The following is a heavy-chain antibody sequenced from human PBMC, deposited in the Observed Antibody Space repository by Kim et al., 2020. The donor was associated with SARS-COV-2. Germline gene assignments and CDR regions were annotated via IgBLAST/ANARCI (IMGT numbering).Heavy chain of an antibody. CDR1: GYTFTGYY. J-gene: IGHJ5*02. V-gene: IGHV1-2*02. CDR3: ARDGGVVGATGWFDP. D-gene: IGHD1-26*01. Sequence: ASVKVSCKASGYTFTGYYMHWVRQAPGQGLEWMGWINPNSGGTNYAQKFQGRVTMTRDTSISTAYMELSRLRSDDTAVYYCARDGGVVGATGWFDPWGQGTLVTVSS. CDR2: INPNSGGT.